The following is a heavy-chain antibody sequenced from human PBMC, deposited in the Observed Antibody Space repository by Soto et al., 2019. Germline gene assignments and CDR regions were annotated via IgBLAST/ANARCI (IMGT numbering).Heavy chain of an antibody. J-gene: IGHJ5*02. CDR1: GGSISSYY. CDR2: MYYGGRT. CDR3: ARGTPSPLIVRSSRGPWFDP. D-gene: IGHD2-15*01. Sequence: PSETLSLTCTVSGGSISSYYWSWIRQPPGKGLEWIGYMYYGGRTNYNPSLKSRVTISVDTSKMQVSLKLSSVTAADTAVYFCARGTPSPLIVRSSRGPWFDPWGQGTLVAVS. V-gene: IGHV4-59*08.